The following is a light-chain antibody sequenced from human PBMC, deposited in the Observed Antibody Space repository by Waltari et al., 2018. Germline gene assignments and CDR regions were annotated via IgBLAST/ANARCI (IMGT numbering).Light chain of an antibody. J-gene: IGKJ5*01. Sequence: DIQLTQSPSFLSASVGDRVTITCRASQGITNYLAWYHQKPGKAPKLLIYAASALQSGVPSTFSGSGSGTEFTLTISSLQPEDFATYYCQHLNSYPITFGQGTRLEMK. CDR2: AAS. CDR1: QGITNY. CDR3: QHLNSYPIT. V-gene: IGKV1-9*01.